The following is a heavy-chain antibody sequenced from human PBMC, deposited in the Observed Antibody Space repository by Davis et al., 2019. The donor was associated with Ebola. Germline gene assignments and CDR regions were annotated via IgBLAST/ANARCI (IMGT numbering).Heavy chain of an antibody. J-gene: IGHJ6*02. CDR2: ISSSGSTI. D-gene: IGHD6-13*01. V-gene: IGHV3-48*03. CDR3: AKSFWAAARKGAYYYGMDV. CDR1: GFTFSSYE. Sequence: GESLKISCAASGFTFSSYEMNWVRQAPGKGLEWVSYISSSGSTIYYADSVKGRFTISRDNAKNSLYLQMNSLRAEDTAVYYCAKSFWAAARKGAYYYGMDVWGQGTTVTVSS.